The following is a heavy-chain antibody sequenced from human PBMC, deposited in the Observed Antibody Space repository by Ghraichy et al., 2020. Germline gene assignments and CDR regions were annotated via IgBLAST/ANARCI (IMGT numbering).Heavy chain of an antibody. V-gene: IGHV3-23*01. CDR3: VKDQVRNIIVVVAATSSFGWFDP. CDR1: GLTFSSYA. Sequence: GGSLRLSCAASGLTFSSYAMSWVRQAPGKGLEWVSAISGSGANTYYADSVKGRFTISRDNSKNTLYLQMNSLRAEDTALYFCVKDQVRNIIVVVAATSSFGWFDPWGQGTLVTVSS. D-gene: IGHD2-15*01. CDR2: ISGSGANT. J-gene: IGHJ5*02.